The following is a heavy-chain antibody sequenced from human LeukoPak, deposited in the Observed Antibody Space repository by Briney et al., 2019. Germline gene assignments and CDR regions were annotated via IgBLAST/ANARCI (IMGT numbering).Heavy chain of an antibody. CDR2: IIPILGTA. J-gene: IGHJ4*02. D-gene: IGHD5-12*01. Sequence: ASVKVSCKASGGTFSSYAISWVRQAPGQGPEWMGRIIPILGTANYAQKFQGRVTITTDESTSTAYMELSSLRSEDTAVYYCARSSGYDQKAPDYWGQGTLVTVSS. CDR3: ARSSGYDQKAPDY. CDR1: GGTFSSYA. V-gene: IGHV1-69*11.